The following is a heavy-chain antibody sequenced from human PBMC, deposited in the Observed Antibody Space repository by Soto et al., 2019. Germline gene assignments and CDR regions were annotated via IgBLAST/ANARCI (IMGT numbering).Heavy chain of an antibody. V-gene: IGHV5-51*01. J-gene: IGHJ6*02. D-gene: IGHD2-2*01. CDR1: GYSFTSYW. CDR3: ARHCSSTSCYPHYYYGMDV. Sequence: GESLKISCKGSGYSFTSYWIGWVRQMPGKGLEWMGIIYPGDSDTRYSPSFQGQVTISADKSISTAYLQWSSLKASDTAMYYCARHCSSTSCYPHYYYGMDVWGQGTTVTVSS. CDR2: IYPGDSDT.